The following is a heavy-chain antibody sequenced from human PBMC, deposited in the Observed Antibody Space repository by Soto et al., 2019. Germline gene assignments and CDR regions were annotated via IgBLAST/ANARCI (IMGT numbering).Heavy chain of an antibody. CDR2: INPSGGST. Sequence: AAVKVSCKASDYPFTSDYKHWVRQAPGQELEWMGIINPSGGSTSYAQKFQGRVTMTRDTSTSTVYMELSSLRSEDTAVYYCARGSDAFDIWGQGTMVTVSS. CDR1: DYPFTSDY. J-gene: IGHJ3*02. CDR3: ARGSDAFDI. V-gene: IGHV1-46*01.